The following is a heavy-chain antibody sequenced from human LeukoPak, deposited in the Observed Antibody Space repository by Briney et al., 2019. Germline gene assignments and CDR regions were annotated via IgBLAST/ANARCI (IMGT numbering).Heavy chain of an antibody. Sequence: GGSLRLSCAASGFTFSDYYMSWIRQAPGKGLEWVSSIGGSGGTTFYADSVKGRFTISRDNSKNTLFLQMSSLRAEDTAVYYCAKGYCASTTCYARFENWGQGTLVTVSS. V-gene: IGHV3-23*01. CDR3: AKGYCASTTCYARFEN. CDR2: IGGSGGTT. D-gene: IGHD2-2*01. CDR1: GFTFSDYY. J-gene: IGHJ4*02.